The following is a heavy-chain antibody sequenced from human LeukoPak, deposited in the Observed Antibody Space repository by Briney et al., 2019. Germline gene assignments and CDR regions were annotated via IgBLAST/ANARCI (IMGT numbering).Heavy chain of an antibody. J-gene: IGHJ4*02. CDR3: ARGFGPLYCSSTSCYPYYFDY. Sequence: SETLSLTCTVSGGSISSSSYYWGWIRQPPGKGLEWIGSIYYSGSTYYNPSLKSRVTISVDTSKNQFSLKLSSVTAADTAVYYCARGFGPLYCSSTSCYPYYFDYWGQGTLVTVSS. V-gene: IGHV4-39*07. CDR1: GGSISSSSYY. CDR2: IYYSGST. D-gene: IGHD2-2*01.